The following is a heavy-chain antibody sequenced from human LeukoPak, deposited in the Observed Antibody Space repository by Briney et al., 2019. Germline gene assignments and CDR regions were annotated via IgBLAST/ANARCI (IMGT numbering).Heavy chain of an antibody. CDR1: GGTFSSYA. J-gene: IGHJ3*02. CDR3: ARSPAAYYYDSRADAFDI. CDR2: MNPNSGNT. Sequence: ASVKVSCKASGGTFSSYAISWVRQAPGQGLEWMGWMNPNSGNTGYAQKFQGRVTMTRNTSISTAYMELSSLRSEDTAVYYCARSPAAYYYDSRADAFDIWGQGTMVTVSS. V-gene: IGHV1-8*02. D-gene: IGHD3-22*01.